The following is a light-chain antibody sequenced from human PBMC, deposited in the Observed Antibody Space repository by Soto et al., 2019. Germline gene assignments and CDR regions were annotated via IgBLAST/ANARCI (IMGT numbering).Light chain of an antibody. CDR1: QDLSNY. Sequence: DIQMTQSPSSLSASVGDRVTLTCRASQDLSNYLAWYQQKPGKVPKLLIYAASTLHSGVPSRFGGSGSGTDFTLTISGLQPEDVANYYWQNRNGAPWTFGQGTKVEIE. V-gene: IGKV1-27*01. J-gene: IGKJ1*01. CDR2: AAS. CDR3: QNRNGAPWT.